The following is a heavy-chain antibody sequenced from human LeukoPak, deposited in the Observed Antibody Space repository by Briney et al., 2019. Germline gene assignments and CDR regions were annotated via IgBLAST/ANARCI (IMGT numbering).Heavy chain of an antibody. CDR3: ERLNPLEHLFSFYFDS. CDR2: ISSRGST. J-gene: IGHJ4*02. CDR1: GDSISNGHYY. D-gene: IGHD3-3*01. Sequence: KPSETLSLTCSDSGDSISNGHYYWGWIRQPPGKGLEWLATISSRGSTFYNPSLKSRVTISVDTSKNQISLNLSSVTASDTSLYYCERLNPLEHLFSFYFDSWGQGILATVSS. V-gene: IGHV4-39*01.